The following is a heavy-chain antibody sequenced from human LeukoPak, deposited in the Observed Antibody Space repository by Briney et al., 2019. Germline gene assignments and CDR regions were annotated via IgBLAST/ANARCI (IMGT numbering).Heavy chain of an antibody. CDR3: TTDNFSGY. D-gene: IGHD1-20*01. J-gene: IGHJ4*02. Sequence: EGSLRLSCAASGFTFSSYGMHWVRQAPGKGLGWVAFIRYDGSNKYYADSVKGRFTISRDNSKNTLYLQMNSLKTEDTAVYYCTTDNFSGYWGQGTLVTVSS. CDR1: GFTFSSYG. V-gene: IGHV3-30*02. CDR2: IRYDGSNK.